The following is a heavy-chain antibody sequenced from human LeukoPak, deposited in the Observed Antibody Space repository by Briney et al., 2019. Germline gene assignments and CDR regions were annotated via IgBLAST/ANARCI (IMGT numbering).Heavy chain of an antibody. CDR1: GGSFSGYY. Sequence: NPSETLSLTCAVYGGSFSGYYWSWIRQPPGKGLEWIAEINHSGSTNYNPSLKSRVTISVDTSKNQFSLKLSSVTAADTAVYYCARANLTHTYSFDYWGQGTLVTVSS. J-gene: IGHJ4*02. CDR3: ARANLTHTYSFDY. CDR2: INHSGST. V-gene: IGHV4-34*01. D-gene: IGHD4/OR15-4a*01.